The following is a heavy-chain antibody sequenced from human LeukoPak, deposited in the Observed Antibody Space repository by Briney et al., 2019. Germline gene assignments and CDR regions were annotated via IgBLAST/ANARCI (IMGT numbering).Heavy chain of an antibody. J-gene: IGHJ6*03. D-gene: IGHD3-3*01. Sequence: PSETLSLTCSIYTVSITSYYWSWLRPPPGKGLEWFGNIYYSGRTSYKPSLKSRVTITVDTSKNQFSLKLSSVTAADTAVYYCARDASEAFWSGYSPTYFYYYYMDVWGKGTTVTVSS. CDR3: ARDASEAFWSGYSPTYFYYYYMDV. CDR2: IYYSGRT. V-gene: IGHV4-59*01. CDR1: TVSITSYY.